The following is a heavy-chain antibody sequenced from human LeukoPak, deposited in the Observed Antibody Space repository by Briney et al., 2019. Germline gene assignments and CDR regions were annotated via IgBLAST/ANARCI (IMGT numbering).Heavy chain of an antibody. V-gene: IGHV4-59*12. CDR3: ARLNYYYGSGSYPLGY. J-gene: IGHJ4*02. D-gene: IGHD3-10*01. CDR1: GGSISSYY. CDR2: IYYSGST. Sequence: SETLSLTCTVSGGSISSYYWSWIRQPPGKGLEWIGYIYYSGSTNYNPSLKSRVTISVDTSKNQFSLKLSSVTAADTAVYYCARLNYYYGSGSYPLGYWGQGTLVTVSS.